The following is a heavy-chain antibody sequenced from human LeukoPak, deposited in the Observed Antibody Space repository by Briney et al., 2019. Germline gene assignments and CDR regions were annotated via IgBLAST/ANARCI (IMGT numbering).Heavy chain of an antibody. Sequence: SETLSLTCTVSGDSFSYFYWSWIRQPPGKGLEWIGYIYNSGSTNYNPSLKSRVTISLDTSKNQFSLKLSSVTAADTAVYFCATLVSTRYYFDYWGQGTLVTVSS. CDR2: IYNSGST. CDR3: ATLVSTRYYFDY. V-gene: IGHV4-59*08. CDR1: GDSFSYFY. J-gene: IGHJ4*02. D-gene: IGHD5/OR15-5a*01.